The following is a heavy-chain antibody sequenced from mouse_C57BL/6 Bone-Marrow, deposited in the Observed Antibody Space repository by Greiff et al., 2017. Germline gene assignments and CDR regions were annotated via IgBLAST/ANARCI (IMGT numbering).Heavy chain of an antibody. D-gene: IGHD2-10*02. V-gene: IGHV1-19*01. J-gene: IGHJ2*01. Sequence: VQLKQSGPVLVKPGASVKMSCKASGYTFTDYYMNWVKQSHGKCLEWIGVINPYNGGTSYNQKFKGKATLTVDKSSSTAYMELNSLTSEDSAVYYCARVWSLGDYWGQGTTLTVSS. CDR1: GYTFTDYY. CDR2: INPYNGGT. CDR3: ARVWSLGDY.